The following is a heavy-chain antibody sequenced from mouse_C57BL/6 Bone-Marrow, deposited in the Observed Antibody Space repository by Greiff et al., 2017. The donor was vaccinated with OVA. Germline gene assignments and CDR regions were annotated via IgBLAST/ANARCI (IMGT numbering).Heavy chain of an antibody. CDR1: GYAFTNYL. J-gene: IGHJ1*03. CDR2: INPGSGGT. Sequence: LVESGAELVRPGTSVKVSCKASGYAFTNYLIEWVKQRPGQGLEWIGVINPGSGGTNYNEKFKGKATLTADKSSSTAYMQLSSLTSEDSAVYFCARQITTVVASPYWYFDVWGTGTTVTVSS. CDR3: ARQITTVVASPYWYFDV. D-gene: IGHD1-1*01. V-gene: IGHV1-54*01.